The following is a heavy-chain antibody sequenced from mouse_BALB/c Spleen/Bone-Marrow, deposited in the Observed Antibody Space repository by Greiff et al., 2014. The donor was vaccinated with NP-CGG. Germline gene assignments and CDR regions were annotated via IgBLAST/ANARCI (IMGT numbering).Heavy chain of an antibody. Sequence: EVQLQQSGAELVKPGASVKLSCTASGFNINDTYMHWVKQRPEQGLEWIGRIDPASDYTQFDSKFQGKATITADTSSNTAYLQLSSLTSEDTAVYYCATLTGTFDYWGQGTTLTVSS. CDR3: ATLTGTFDY. V-gene: IGHV14-3*02. D-gene: IGHD4-1*01. J-gene: IGHJ2*01. CDR2: IDPASDYT. CDR1: GFNINDTY.